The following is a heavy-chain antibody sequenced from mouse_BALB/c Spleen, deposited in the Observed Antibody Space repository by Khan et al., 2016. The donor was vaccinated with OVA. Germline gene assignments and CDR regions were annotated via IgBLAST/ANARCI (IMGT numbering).Heavy chain of an antibody. CDR1: GFSLTSYG. CDR2: IWRGGST. J-gene: IGHJ3*01. CDR3: ARNYDYDEGLAY. D-gene: IGHD2-4*01. Sequence: VQLKQSGPGLVQPSQSLSITCTVSGFSLTSYGIHWVRQSPGKGLEWLGVIWRGGSTDYSAAFISRLSISKDNSKSQVFFKMNSLQANGTAIYYCARNYDYDEGLAYWGQGTLVTVSA. V-gene: IGHV2-2*02.